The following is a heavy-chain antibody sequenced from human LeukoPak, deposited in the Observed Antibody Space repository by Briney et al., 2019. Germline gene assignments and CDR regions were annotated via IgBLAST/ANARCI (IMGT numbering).Heavy chain of an antibody. CDR3: ARDSGTSGTGLDS. V-gene: IGHV4-59*01. J-gene: IGHJ4*02. CDR1: GGPLSSYY. D-gene: IGHD1-7*01. CDR2: IYYSGNT. Sequence: SETLSLTCTVSGGPLSSYYWSWIRQPPGKGLEWIGNIYYSGNTNFNPSLKSRVTISVDTSKNEVSLKLSSVTAADTAVYYCARDSGTSGTGLDSWGQGTLVTVSS.